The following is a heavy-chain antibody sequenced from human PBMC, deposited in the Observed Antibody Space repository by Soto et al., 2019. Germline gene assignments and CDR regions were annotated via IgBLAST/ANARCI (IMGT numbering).Heavy chain of an antibody. CDR3: AKEMVAAAYVETSPFDL. Sequence: PGGSLRLSYATSGFTFSNYAMGWLRQAPGTGPEWVAFVDGSGGDTSFADSVKGRFTISRDNSKNSLYLHMNSLRAEDTAIYYCAKEMVAAAYVETSPFDLWGQGT. V-gene: IGHV3-23*01. D-gene: IGHD2-15*01. CDR2: VDGSGGDT. J-gene: IGHJ4*02. CDR1: GFTFSNYA.